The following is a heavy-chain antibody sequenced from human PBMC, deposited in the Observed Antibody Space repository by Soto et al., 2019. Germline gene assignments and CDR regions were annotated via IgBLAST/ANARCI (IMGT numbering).Heavy chain of an antibody. Sequence: GGSLRLSCAASGFNFSDHAMYWVRQAPGKRLEWVALIAFDGSSEYYAESVRGRFTIFRENAKNTLYLQLNSLTVDDTAVYYCARDGKVEVLSYYYAMDVWGQGTTVTVSS. CDR3: ARDGKVEVLSYYYAMDV. V-gene: IGHV3-30-3*01. CDR1: GFNFSDHA. CDR2: IAFDGSSE. J-gene: IGHJ6*02. D-gene: IGHD1-7*01.